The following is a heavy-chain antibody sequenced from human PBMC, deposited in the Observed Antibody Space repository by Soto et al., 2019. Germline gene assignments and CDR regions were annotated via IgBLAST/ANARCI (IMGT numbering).Heavy chain of an antibody. Sequence: ASVKVSCKASGYTFTSYGISWVRQAPGQGLEWMGWISAYNGNTNYAQKLQGRVTMTTDTSTSTAYMELRSLRSDATAVYYCARHVVGGLADGKRGLDYWGQGTLVTVSS. CDR3: ARHVVGGLADGKRGLDY. D-gene: IGHD2-15*01. CDR2: ISAYNGNT. J-gene: IGHJ4*02. V-gene: IGHV1-18*01. CDR1: GYTFTSYG.